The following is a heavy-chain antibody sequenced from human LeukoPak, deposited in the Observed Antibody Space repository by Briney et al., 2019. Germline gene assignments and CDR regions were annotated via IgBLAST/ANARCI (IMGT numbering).Heavy chain of an antibody. D-gene: IGHD4-23*01. Sequence: GASLQISCKGSGYSFTSYWIGWVRQMPGKGLEWMGIIYPGDSDTRYSPSFQGQVTISADKSISTACLQWSSLKASDTAMYYCARRPRGGAFRRWYGYFDLWGRGTLVTVSS. V-gene: IGHV5-51*01. CDR1: GYSFTSYW. J-gene: IGHJ2*01. CDR2: IYPGDSDT. CDR3: ARRPRGGAFRRWYGYFDL.